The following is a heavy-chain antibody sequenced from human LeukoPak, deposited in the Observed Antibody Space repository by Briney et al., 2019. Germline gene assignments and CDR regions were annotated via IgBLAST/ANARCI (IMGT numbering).Heavy chain of an antibody. CDR1: GFTFSSSA. J-gene: IGHJ4*02. CDR2: ISASGGST. CDR3: AKGGKWDVTPFDY. V-gene: IGHV3-23*01. D-gene: IGHD1-26*01. Sequence: PGGSLRLSCAASGFTFSSSAMSWVRQVPGKGLEWVSGISASGGSTSYADPVRGRFTISRDNSKNTLYLQVNSLRAEDTAVYYCAKGGKWDVTPFDYWGQGTLVTVSS.